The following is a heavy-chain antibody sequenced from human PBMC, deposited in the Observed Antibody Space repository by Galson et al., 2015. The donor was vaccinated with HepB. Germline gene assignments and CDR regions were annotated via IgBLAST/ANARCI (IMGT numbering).Heavy chain of an antibody. CDR2: IWYDGSKK. Sequence: SLRLSCAASGFTFSSFGMHWVRQAPGKGLEWVAVIWYDGSKKYYADSVKGRFSISRDTSKNTLYLQMYSLRAEDTAVYYCAKEALPDYGGITGFHFWGQGTLVTVSS. V-gene: IGHV3-33*06. D-gene: IGHD4-23*01. CDR3: AKEALPDYGGITGFHF. CDR1: GFTFSSFG. J-gene: IGHJ4*02.